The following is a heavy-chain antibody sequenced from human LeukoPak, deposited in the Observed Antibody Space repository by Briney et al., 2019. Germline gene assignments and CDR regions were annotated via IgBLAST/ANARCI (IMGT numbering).Heavy chain of an antibody. J-gene: IGHJ6*02. CDR1: GFILNFNRYW. V-gene: IGHV3-74*03. CDR2: IKSYADXX. CDR3: ARDSTYTMDL. Sequence: GGSLRLSCEASGFILNFNRYWMHWVRQAPGKXXXXVSCIKSYADXXXXXXXXSXKGRFTISRDDARNTVYLQINSLRAEDTAVYYCARDSTYTMDLWGRGTTVTVSS. D-gene: IGHD2/OR15-2a*01.